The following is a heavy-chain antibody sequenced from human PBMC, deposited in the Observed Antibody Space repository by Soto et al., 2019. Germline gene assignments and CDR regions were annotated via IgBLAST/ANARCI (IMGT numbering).Heavy chain of an antibody. D-gene: IGHD1-1*01. V-gene: IGHV3-74*01. CDR1: GFTFSMYW. J-gene: IGHJ4*02. CDR3: TRGPRSTSTGTGAF. Sequence: PGGSLSLSCVASGFTFSMYWMHWVRPVPGKGPEWVSRINDDGISTNYADSVKGRFTISRDNAKNTLYLQMNALRVEDTAVYYCTRGPRSTSTGTGAFWGQGTLVTVSS. CDR2: INDDGIST.